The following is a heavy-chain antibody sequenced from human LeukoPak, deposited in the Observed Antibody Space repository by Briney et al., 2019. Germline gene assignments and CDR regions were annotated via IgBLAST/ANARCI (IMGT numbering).Heavy chain of an antibody. CDR1: GGSFSGYY. D-gene: IGHD6-13*01. CDR2: INHSGST. J-gene: IGHJ4*02. CDR3: ARGVVKQLVTQNFDY. V-gene: IGHV4-34*01. Sequence: SETLSLTCAVYGGSFSGYYWSWIRQPPGKGLEWIGEINHSGSTNYNPSLKSRVTISVDTSKNQFSLKLSSVTAADTAVYYCARGVVKQLVTQNFDYWGQGTLVTVSS.